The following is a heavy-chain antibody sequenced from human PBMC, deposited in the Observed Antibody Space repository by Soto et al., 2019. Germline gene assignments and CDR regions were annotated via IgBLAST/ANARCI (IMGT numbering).Heavy chain of an antibody. Sequence: QGQLVQSGVEVKKPGASVKVSCKASGYSFFNYGIGWVRQAPGQGLEWMGWITVNSGNTNYPQKFQGRGTMTTDTSTNTAYMELRSLTSDDTAVYYCGRGLGGGWYYFDYWGPGTLVTVSS. J-gene: IGHJ4*02. CDR2: ITVNSGNT. CDR1: GYSFFNYG. V-gene: IGHV1-18*04. CDR3: GRGLGGGWYYFDY. D-gene: IGHD6-19*01.